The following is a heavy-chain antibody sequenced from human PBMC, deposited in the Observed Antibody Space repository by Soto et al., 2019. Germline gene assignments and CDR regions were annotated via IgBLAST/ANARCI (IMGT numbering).Heavy chain of an antibody. Sequence: GGSLRLSCAASGFTFSSYAMSWVRQAPGKGLEWVSGISGSGGTTYYADSVKGRFTISRDSSKNTLYLQMSSLRADDTAVYYCARASQSGYTGYALDSWGQGTLVTVSS. CDR2: ISGSGGTT. J-gene: IGHJ4*02. D-gene: IGHD5-12*01. CDR3: ARASQSGYTGYALDS. V-gene: IGHV3-23*01. CDR1: GFTFSSYA.